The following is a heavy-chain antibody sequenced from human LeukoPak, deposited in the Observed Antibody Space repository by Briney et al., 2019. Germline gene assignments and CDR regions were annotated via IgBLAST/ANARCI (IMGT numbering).Heavy chain of an antibody. CDR2: ISASDSTM. V-gene: IGHV3-48*03. CDR1: GFTFRSYE. J-gene: IGHJ4*02. Sequence: GGSLRLSCSASGFTFRSYEMNWVRQAPGKGLEWISYISASDSTMYYADSVKGRFTISRDNAKNSLYLQMKSLRAEDTAVYYCARGGSRGSFDYWGQGTLVTVSS. CDR3: ARGGSRGSFDY. D-gene: IGHD3-10*01.